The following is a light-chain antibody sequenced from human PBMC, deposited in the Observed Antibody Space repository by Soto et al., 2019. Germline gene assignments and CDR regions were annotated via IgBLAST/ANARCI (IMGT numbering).Light chain of an antibody. Sequence: DIQMTQSHSTLSVSVGDRVTITCRASQTISSWLAWYQQKPGKATKLLIYKASTLKSGVPYRFSGSGSGTEFTLTISRLQPDDFATYYCQHYNSYPEAFGQGTKVDI. V-gene: IGKV1-5*03. J-gene: IGKJ1*01. CDR1: QTISSW. CDR2: KAS. CDR3: QHYNSYPEA.